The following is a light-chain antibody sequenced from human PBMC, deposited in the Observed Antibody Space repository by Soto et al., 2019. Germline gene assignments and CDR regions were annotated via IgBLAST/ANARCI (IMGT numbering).Light chain of an antibody. CDR3: QQYNTRWT. CDR2: GAS. CDR1: QSVSNN. V-gene: IGKV3-15*01. Sequence: EIVLTHSPCTLSLSPGSRATRSCRASQSVSNNYLAWYQQKPGQAPRLLIYGASTRATGIPARLSGSGSGTEFTLTISRLKSEDFAVYYCQQYNTRWTFGHGTKVDIK. J-gene: IGKJ1*01.